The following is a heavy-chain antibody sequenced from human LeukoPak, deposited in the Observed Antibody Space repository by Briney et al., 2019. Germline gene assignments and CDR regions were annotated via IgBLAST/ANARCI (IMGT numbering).Heavy chain of an antibody. CDR3: ARGNGNVGGRLDP. CDR2: ISSSSSYI. V-gene: IGHV3-21*01. Sequence: PGGSLRLSRAASGFTFSSYSMNWVRQAPGKGLEWVSSISSSSSYIYYADSVKGRFTISRDNAKNSLYLQMNSLRAEDTAVYYCARGNGNVGGRLDPWGQGTRVTVSS. J-gene: IGHJ5*02. CDR1: GFTFSSYS. D-gene: IGHD1-1*01.